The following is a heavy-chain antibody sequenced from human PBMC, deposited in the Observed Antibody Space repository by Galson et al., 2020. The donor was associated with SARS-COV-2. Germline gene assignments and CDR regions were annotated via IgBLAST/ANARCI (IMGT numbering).Heavy chain of an antibody. J-gene: IGHJ4*02. V-gene: IGHV3-23*01. CDR1: GFAFSSYA. CDR3: AKDLVGITLAPVLFFDS. D-gene: IGHD2-8*02. Sequence: GESLKISCVASGFAFSSYAMSWVRQAPGKGLEWVSAINGRGGSTFYADSVQGRFTISRDNSKNTLYLQMNSLSAEDTAVYYCAKDLVGITLAPVLFFDSWGQGTLVIVSS. CDR2: INGRGGST.